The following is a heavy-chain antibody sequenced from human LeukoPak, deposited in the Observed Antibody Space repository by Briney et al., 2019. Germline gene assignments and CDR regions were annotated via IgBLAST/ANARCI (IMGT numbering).Heavy chain of an antibody. Sequence: PGGCLRLSCAASGFTFSSYAMNWVRQAPGKGVEWVSAISGSGGSTNYADSVKGRFTISRDDSKNTLYLQMNSLRAEDTAVYYCAKETSSSFDYWGQGTLVTVSS. J-gene: IGHJ4*02. V-gene: IGHV3-23*01. CDR1: GFTFSSYA. CDR3: AKETSSSFDY. CDR2: ISGSGGST. D-gene: IGHD6-6*01.